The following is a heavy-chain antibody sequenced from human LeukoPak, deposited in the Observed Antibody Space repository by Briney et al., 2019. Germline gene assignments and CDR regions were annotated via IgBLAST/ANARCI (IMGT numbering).Heavy chain of an antibody. J-gene: IGHJ5*02. CDR3: ARIPSPGWFDP. V-gene: IGHV4-59*12. Sequence: GSLRLSCAASGFTFSSYSMNWVRQPPGKGLEWIANIYYSGSTYYNPSLKSRVTISINTSRNQFSLSLTSVTAADTAVYYCARIPSPGWFDPWGQGTLVTVSS. CDR1: GFTFSSYS. CDR2: IYYSGST.